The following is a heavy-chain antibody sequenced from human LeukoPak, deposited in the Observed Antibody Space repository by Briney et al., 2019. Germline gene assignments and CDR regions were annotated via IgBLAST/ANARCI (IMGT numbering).Heavy chain of an antibody. V-gene: IGHV1-46*01. CDR3: ARDPRYSSSSEVEPFDP. D-gene: IGHD6-6*01. J-gene: IGHJ5*02. CDR2: INPSGGST. CDR1: GYTFTSYY. Sequence: ASVKVSCKASGYTFTSYYMHWVRQAPGQGLEWMGIINPSGGSTSYAQKCQGRVTITRDTSISTAYMELSRLRSDDTAVYYCARDPRYSSSSEVEPFDPWGQGTLVTVSS.